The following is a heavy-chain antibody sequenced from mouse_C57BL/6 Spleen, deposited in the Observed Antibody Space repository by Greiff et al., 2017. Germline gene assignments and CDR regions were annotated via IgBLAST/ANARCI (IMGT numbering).Heavy chain of an antibody. CDR2: INPNNGGT. CDR1: GYTFTDYY. D-gene: IGHD2-3*01. V-gene: IGHV1-26*01. CDR3: ARSGGMEAMDY. Sequence: EVQLQQSGPELVKPGASVKISCKASGYTFTDYYMNWVKQSHGKSLEWIGDINPNNGGTSYNQKFKGKATLTVDKSSSPAYMELRSLTSEDSAVYYCARSGGMEAMDYWGQGTSVTVSS. J-gene: IGHJ4*01.